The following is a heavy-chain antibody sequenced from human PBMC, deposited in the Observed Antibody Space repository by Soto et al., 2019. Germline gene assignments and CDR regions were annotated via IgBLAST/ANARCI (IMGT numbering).Heavy chain of an antibody. CDR3: ARGWETVGTTTPFAY. CDR2: IITLFGTP. CDR1: GGTFSNYA. J-gene: IGHJ4*02. Sequence: SVKVSCKASGGTFSNYAINWVRQAPGQGLEWMGGIITLFGTPNYAQKFQGRVTFTAHKSTSTAYMELRSLRSDDTAVYYCARGWETVGTTTPFAYWGQGTLVTVSS. V-gene: IGHV1-69*06. D-gene: IGHD1-26*01.